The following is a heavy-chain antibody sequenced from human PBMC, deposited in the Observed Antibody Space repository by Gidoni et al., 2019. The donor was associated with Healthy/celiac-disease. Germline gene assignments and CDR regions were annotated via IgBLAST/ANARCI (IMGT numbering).Heavy chain of an antibody. J-gene: IGHJ4*02. CDR2: IIPIFGTA. D-gene: IGHD2-2*01. CDR3: ASGEGSGYCSSTSCYRFDY. V-gene: IGHV1-69*06. Sequence: QVQLVQSGAEVKKPGSSVKVSCKASGGTFSSYAISWVRQAPGQGLEWMGGIIPIFGTANYAQKFQGRVTITADKSTSTAYMELSSLRSEDTAVYYCASGEGSGYCSSTSCYRFDYWGQGTLVTVSS. CDR1: GGTFSSYA.